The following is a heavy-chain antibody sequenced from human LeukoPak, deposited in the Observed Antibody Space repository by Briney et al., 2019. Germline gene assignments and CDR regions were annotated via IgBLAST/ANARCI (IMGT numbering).Heavy chain of an antibody. CDR1: GGSFSGYY. D-gene: IGHD6-6*01. CDR3: ARVQQLVLIDY. CDR2: INHSGST. V-gene: IGHV4-34*01. J-gene: IGHJ4*02. Sequence: SGTLSLTCAVYGGSFSGYYWSWIRQPPGKGLEWIGEINHSGSTNYNPSLKSRVTISVDTSKNQFSLKLSSVTAADTAVYYCARVQQLVLIDYWGQGTLVTVSS.